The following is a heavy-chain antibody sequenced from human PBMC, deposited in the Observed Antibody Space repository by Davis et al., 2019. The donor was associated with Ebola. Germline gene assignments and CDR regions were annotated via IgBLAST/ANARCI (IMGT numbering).Heavy chain of an antibody. CDR3: ARDSSGIFDY. Sequence: SGSTLVKPPPSRTLTCTYSGFSLSTSGMRVSWILQPPGKALDWLARIDWDDYEFYSTYLKTRLTISKDISKNQVVLTMTNMDPLDTATYYCARDSSGIFDYWGQGTLVTVSS. J-gene: IGHJ4*02. V-gene: IGHV2-70*04. D-gene: IGHD6-19*01. CDR2: IDWDDYE. CDR1: GFSLSTSGMR.